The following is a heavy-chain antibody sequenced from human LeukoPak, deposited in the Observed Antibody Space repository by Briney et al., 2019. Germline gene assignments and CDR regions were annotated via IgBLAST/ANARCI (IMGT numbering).Heavy chain of an antibody. CDR1: GGSISSSSYY. J-gene: IGHJ3*02. Sequence: PSETLSLTCTVSGGSISSSSYYWGWIRQPPGKGLEWIGSIYYSGSTYYNPPRKSRVTISVDTSKNQFSLKLSSVTAADTAVYFCARGPYSYDSSGALDIWGQGTMVTVSS. CDR2: IYYSGST. CDR3: ARGPYSYDSSGALDI. D-gene: IGHD3-22*01. V-gene: IGHV4-39*01.